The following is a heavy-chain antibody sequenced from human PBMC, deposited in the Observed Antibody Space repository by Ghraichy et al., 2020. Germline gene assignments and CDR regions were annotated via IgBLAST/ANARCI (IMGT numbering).Heavy chain of an antibody. J-gene: IGHJ4*02. V-gene: IGHV5-51*01. Sequence: GESLNISCKGSGYSFTSYWIGWVRQMPGKGLEWMGIIYPGDSDTRYSPSFQGQVTISADKSISTAYLQWSSLKASDSAMYYCARPGRRGYDLAGLFDYWGQGTLVTVSS. CDR3: ARPGRRGYDLAGLFDY. CDR1: GYSFTSYW. D-gene: IGHD5-12*01. CDR2: IYPGDSDT.